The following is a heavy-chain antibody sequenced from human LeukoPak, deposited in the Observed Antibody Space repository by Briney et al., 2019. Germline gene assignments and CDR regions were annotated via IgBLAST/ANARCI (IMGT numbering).Heavy chain of an antibody. CDR3: AREGLYRSNPFDY. D-gene: IGHD4-11*01. CDR2: IYYSGST. V-gene: IGHV4-59*01. CDR1: GGSISSYY. J-gene: IGHJ4*02. Sequence: SETLSLTCTVSGGSISSYYWSWIRQPPGKGLEWIGYIYYSGSTNYNPSLKSRVTISVDTSKNQFSLKLSSVTAADTAVYYCAREGLYRSNPFDYWGQGTLVTVSS.